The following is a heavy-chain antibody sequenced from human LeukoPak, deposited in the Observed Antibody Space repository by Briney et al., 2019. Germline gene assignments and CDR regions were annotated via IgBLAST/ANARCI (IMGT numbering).Heavy chain of an antibody. CDR1: GYTFTGYY. D-gene: IGHD3-22*01. CDR2: INPNSGGT. Sequence: ASVKVSCKASGYTFTGYYMHWVRQAPGQGLEWMGWINPNSGGTNYAQKFQGRVTMTRDTSISTAYMELSRLRSDDTAVYYCARDNTHYYDSTFDYWGQGTLVTVSS. CDR3: ARDNTHYYDSTFDY. V-gene: IGHV1-2*02. J-gene: IGHJ4*02.